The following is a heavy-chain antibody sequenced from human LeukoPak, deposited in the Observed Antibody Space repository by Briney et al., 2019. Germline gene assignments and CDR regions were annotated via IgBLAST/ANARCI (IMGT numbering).Heavy chain of an antibody. CDR2: TKPNSGNT. CDR1: ENILHHYD. D-gene: IGHD2-15*01. CDR3: AFRYCTGGSCPSPFDY. V-gene: IGHV1-8*01. Sequence: ASVKVSCQAPENILHHYDINWVRPATGQGLAWMEWTKPNSGNTGYAHKFQGRVTMTRTPSTSTAYMELSSLRSEDTAVYYCAFRYCTGGSCPSPFDYWGQGTLITVSS. J-gene: IGHJ4*02.